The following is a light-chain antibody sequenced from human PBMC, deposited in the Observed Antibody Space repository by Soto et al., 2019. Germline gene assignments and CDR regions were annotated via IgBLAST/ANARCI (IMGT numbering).Light chain of an antibody. V-gene: IGLV1-44*01. CDR1: NSNIGSNP. Sequence: QSVLPQPPSASGTPGQRVTISCSGGNSNIGSNPVHWYRQLPGTAPKLLIYSNNQRPSGVPDRFSGSKSGTSASLAIRGLQSEDEADYYCAVWDDSLNGRVFGGGTKLTVL. CDR2: SNN. CDR3: AVWDDSLNGRV. J-gene: IGLJ2*01.